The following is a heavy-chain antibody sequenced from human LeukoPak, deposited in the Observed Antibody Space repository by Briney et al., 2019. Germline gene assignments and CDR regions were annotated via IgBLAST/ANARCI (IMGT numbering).Heavy chain of an antibody. CDR1: GGSISSYY. J-gene: IGHJ3*02. CDR2: IYYSGST. CDR3: ARLAVAGPYDAFDI. D-gene: IGHD6-19*01. Sequence: SETLSLTCTVSGGSISSYYWSWIRQRPGQGLELIGYIYYSGSTNYNPSLKSRVTISVDTSKNQFSLKLSSVTAADTAVYYCARLAVAGPYDAFDIWGQGTMVTVSS. V-gene: IGHV4-59*08.